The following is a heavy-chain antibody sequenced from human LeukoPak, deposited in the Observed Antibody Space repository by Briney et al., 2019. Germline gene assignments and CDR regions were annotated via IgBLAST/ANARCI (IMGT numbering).Heavy chain of an antibody. J-gene: IGHJ4*02. D-gene: IGHD6-19*01. CDR2: IYSGGST. CDR1: GFTFSHAW. Sequence: GGSLRLSCAASGFTFSHAWMSWVRQAPGKGLEWVSVIYSGGSTYYADSVKGRFTISRHNSKNTLYLQMNSLRAEDTAVYYCARDGQSSGWYAYFDYWGQGTLVTVSS. CDR3: ARDGQSSGWYAYFDY. V-gene: IGHV3-53*04.